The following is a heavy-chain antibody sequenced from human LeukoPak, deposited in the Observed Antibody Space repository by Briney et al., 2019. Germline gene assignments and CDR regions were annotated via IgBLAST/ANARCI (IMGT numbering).Heavy chain of an antibody. CDR3: AREGRGYCSSTSCYMQHFDY. Sequence: ASVKVSCKASGYTFTTYDINWVRQATGQGPEWMGWMNPNSGNTGYAQKFQGRVTITRNTSISTAYMELSSLRSEDTAVYYCAREGRGYCSSTSCYMQHFDYWGQGTLVTVSS. D-gene: IGHD2-2*01. V-gene: IGHV1-8*03. CDR2: MNPNSGNT. J-gene: IGHJ4*02. CDR1: GYTFTTYD.